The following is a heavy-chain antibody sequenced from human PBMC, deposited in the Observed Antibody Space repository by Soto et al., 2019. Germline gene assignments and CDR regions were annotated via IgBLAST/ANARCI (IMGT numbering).Heavy chain of an antibody. CDR3: GRGPSPRAPAGGTPYYYAMDV. CDR1: GYDFTAYD. D-gene: IGHD6-13*01. CDR2: MNPINGAT. Sequence: ASVKVSCKTSGYDFTAYDINWVRQASGQGLEWMGWMNPINGATGSTRRFQGRVSMTRNTATGTAYLELTSLRSDDTGVYYCGRGPSPRAPAGGTPYYYAMDVWGQGTTVTVSS. J-gene: IGHJ6*02. V-gene: IGHV1-8*02.